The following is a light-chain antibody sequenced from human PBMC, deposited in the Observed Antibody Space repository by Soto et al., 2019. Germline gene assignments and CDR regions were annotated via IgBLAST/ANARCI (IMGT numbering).Light chain of an antibody. CDR1: QSVSSN. CDR3: QQYNTWPPIT. Sequence: EIVMTQSPATLSVSPGERSTVSCRASQSVSSNLAWYQQKPGQAPRLLIFGASTRATGIPARFSGSGSGTEFTLTISSLQYEDFAVYFCQQYNTWPPITFGPGARLDIK. J-gene: IGKJ5*01. CDR2: GAS. V-gene: IGKV3-15*01.